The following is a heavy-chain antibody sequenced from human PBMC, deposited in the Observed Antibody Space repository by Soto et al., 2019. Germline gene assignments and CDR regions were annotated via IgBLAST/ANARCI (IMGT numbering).Heavy chain of an antibody. J-gene: IGHJ4*02. Sequence: GGSLRLSCAASGLTFSSYWMSWVRQAPGKGLEWVANIKQDGSQKYYVDSVKGRFTISRDNAKNSLYLQMNSLRVEDTAMYYCASAYYYDSSGYSPGGYWGQGTLVTVSS. V-gene: IGHV3-7*01. CDR3: ASAYYYDSSGYSPGGY. CDR1: GLTFSSYW. D-gene: IGHD3-22*01. CDR2: IKQDGSQK.